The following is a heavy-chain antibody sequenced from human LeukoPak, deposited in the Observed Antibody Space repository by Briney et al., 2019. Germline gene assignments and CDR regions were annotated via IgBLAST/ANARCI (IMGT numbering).Heavy chain of an antibody. CDR1: GFTFSDYY. J-gene: IGHJ6*03. CDR2: ISSSGSTI. CDR3: ATRARYYYYMDV. V-gene: IGHV3-11*01. Sequence: GGSLRLSCAASGFTFSDYYMGWIRQAPGKGLEWVSYISSSGSTIYYADSVKGRFTISRDNAKNSLYLQMNSLRAEDTAVYYCATRARYYYYMDVWGKGTTVTISS.